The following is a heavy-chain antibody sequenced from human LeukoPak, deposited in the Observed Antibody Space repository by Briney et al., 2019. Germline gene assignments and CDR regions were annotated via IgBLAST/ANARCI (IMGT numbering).Heavy chain of an antibody. V-gene: IGHV4-59*08. D-gene: IGHD7-27*01. CDR1: GGSISSYY. Sequence: PSETLSLTCTVSGGSISSYYWSWIRQPPGKGLEWIGYIYYSGSTNYNPSLKSRVTISVDTSKNQFSLKLSSATAADTAVYYCARQLISGEGYYFDYWGQGTLVTVSS. CDR3: ARQLISGEGYYFDY. J-gene: IGHJ4*02. CDR2: IYYSGST.